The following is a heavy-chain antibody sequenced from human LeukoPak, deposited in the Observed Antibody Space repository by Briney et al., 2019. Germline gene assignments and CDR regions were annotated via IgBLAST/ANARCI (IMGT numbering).Heavy chain of an antibody. CDR2: IWYDGSNK. D-gene: IGHD3-22*01. Sequence: GRSLRLSCAASGFTFSSYGMHWVRQAPGKGLEWVAVIWYDGSNKYYADSVKGRFTISRDNSKNTLYLQMNSLRAEDTAVYYCAKDPNYDSSGFDYWGQRTLVTVSS. J-gene: IGHJ4*02. V-gene: IGHV3-33*06. CDR3: AKDPNYDSSGFDY. CDR1: GFTFSSYG.